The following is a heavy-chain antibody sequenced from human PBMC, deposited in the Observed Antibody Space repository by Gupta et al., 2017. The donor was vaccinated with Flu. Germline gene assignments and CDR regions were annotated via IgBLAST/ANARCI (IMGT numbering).Heavy chain of an antibody. Sequence: EVQLVESGGGLVQPGRSLRLSCAASGFTFDDYAMHWVRQAPGKGLEWVSGISWNSGSIGYADSVKGRFTISRDNAKNSLYLQMNSLRAEDTALYYCAKDRGVADYGDYVDAFDIWGQGTMVTVSS. V-gene: IGHV3-9*01. CDR1: GFTFDDYA. J-gene: IGHJ3*02. D-gene: IGHD4-17*01. CDR3: AKDRGVADYGDYVDAFDI. CDR2: ISWNSGSI.